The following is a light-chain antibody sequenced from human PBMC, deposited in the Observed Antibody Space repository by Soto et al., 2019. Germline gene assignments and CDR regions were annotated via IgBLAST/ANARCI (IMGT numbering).Light chain of an antibody. CDR1: QSISSW. CDR2: KAS. V-gene: IGKV1-5*03. CDR3: QQSYSTPPRYT. Sequence: DIQMTQSPSTLSASVGDRVTITCRASQSISSWLAWYQQKPGKAPKLLIYKASSLESGVPSRFSGSGSGTDFTLTISSLQPEDYATYYCQQSYSTPPRYTFGQGTKVDIK. J-gene: IGKJ2*01.